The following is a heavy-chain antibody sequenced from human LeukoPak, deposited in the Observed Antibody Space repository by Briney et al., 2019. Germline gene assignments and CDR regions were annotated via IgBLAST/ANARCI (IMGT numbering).Heavy chain of an antibody. Sequence: GGSLRLSCAASGFTFSNYWIHWVRQVPGKGLVWVSRIDSDGTTTRYADSMKGRFTISRDNSKNTLYLQMNSLRAEDTAVYYCAKDITGELTAFDIWGQGTMVTVSS. D-gene: IGHD1-26*01. CDR3: AKDITGELTAFDI. V-gene: IGHV3-74*01. CDR2: IDSDGTTT. J-gene: IGHJ3*02. CDR1: GFTFSNYW.